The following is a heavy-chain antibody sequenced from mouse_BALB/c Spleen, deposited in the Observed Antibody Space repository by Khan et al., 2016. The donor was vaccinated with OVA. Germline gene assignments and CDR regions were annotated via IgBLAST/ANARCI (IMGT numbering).Heavy chain of an antibody. Sequence: EVQLQESGPGLVKPSQSLSLTCTVTGYSITSDYAWNWIRQFPGNRLEWMGYINYSGSTSNKPYLKGRMSLMQDTSKNQIFLQLNSVTTEDTATYYCVRGRSYWGQGTLVTVSA. CDR2: INYSGST. V-gene: IGHV3-2*02. CDR3: VRGRSY. J-gene: IGHJ3*01. CDR1: GYSITSDYA.